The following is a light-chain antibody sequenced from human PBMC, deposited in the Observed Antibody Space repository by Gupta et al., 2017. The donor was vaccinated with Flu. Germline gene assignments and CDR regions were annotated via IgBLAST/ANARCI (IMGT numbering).Light chain of an antibody. V-gene: IGLV3-19*01. CDR1: SLRSSY. J-gene: IGLJ2*01. CDR2: DNN. Sequence: SSALPQAPAVSVALGQTVRITCQGDSLRSSYASLYQQKPGQAPVLVIYDNNNRPPGSPDRFSGSSSGNTAALTITGAPADEEEDYYCDSRYSRDNNQAVFGGGTKLTVL. CDR3: DSRYSRDNNQAV.